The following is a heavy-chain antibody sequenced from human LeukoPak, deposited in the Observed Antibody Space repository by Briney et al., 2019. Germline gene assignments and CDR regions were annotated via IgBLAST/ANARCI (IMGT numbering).Heavy chain of an antibody. V-gene: IGHV5-51*01. J-gene: IGHJ6*02. D-gene: IGHD2-2*01. CDR3: ARLGCSSTSCYYYGMDV. Sequence: GESLKISCKGSGYSFTSYWIGWVRQMPGKGLEWMGIIYPGDSDTRYSPSFQGQVTISADKSISTAYLQWSSLKASDTAMYYRARLGCSSTSCYYYGMDVWGQGTTVTVSS. CDR2: IYPGDSDT. CDR1: GYSFTSYW.